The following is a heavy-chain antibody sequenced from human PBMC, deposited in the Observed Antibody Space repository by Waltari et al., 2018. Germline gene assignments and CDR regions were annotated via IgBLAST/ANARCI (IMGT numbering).Heavy chain of an antibody. CDR2: IYHSGST. V-gene: IGHV4-38-2*01. Sequence: QVQLQESGPGLVKPSETLSLTCAVPGYSISSGYYWGWIRQPPGKGLEWIGSIYHSGSTYYNPSLKSRVTISVDTSKNQFSLKLSSVTAADTAVYYCASEWLIVKDAFDIWGQGTMVTVSS. CDR3: ASEWLIVKDAFDI. J-gene: IGHJ3*02. CDR1: GYSISSGYY. D-gene: IGHD2-15*01.